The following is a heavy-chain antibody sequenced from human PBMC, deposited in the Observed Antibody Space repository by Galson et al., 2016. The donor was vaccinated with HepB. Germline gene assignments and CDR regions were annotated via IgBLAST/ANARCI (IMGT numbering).Heavy chain of an antibody. D-gene: IGHD6-19*01. CDR2: IIPLFATA. Sequence: SVKVSCKASGGSFSNYAICWVRQAPGQGLEWMGGIIPLFATANYTQKFRGRLTISADESTSTAYMELSRLRSEDTAVYYCARVSYRIALADTDYYYGMDVWGQGTTVTVSS. V-gene: IGHV1-69*13. CDR3: ARVSYRIALADTDYYYGMDV. J-gene: IGHJ6*02. CDR1: GGSFSNYA.